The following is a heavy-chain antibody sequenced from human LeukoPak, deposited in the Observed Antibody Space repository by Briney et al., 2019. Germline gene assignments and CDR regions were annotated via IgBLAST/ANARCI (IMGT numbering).Heavy chain of an antibody. J-gene: IGHJ6*03. CDR1: GYTFTGYY. D-gene: IGHD5-12*01. CDR3: ARLYSGYGNYYYYMDV. Sequence: ASVKVSCKASGYTFTGYYMHWVRQAPGQGLEWMGWINPNSGGTNYAQRFQGRVTMTGDTSISTAYMELSSLRSDDTAVYYCARLYSGYGNYYYYMDVWGKGTTVTVSS. CDR2: INPNSGGT. V-gene: IGHV1-2*02.